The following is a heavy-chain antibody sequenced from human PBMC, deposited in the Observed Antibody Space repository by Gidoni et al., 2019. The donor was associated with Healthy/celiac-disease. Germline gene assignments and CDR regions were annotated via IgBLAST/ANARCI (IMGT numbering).Heavy chain of an antibody. V-gene: IGHV5-51*01. CDR1: GYSFTSYW. CDR2: IYPGDSDT. Sequence: EVQLVQSGAEVKKPGESLKISCKGSGYSFTSYWIGWVRQMPGKGLEWLGAIYPGDSDTSYSPSFQGKVTISADKSISTAYLQWSSLKASDTAMYYCASHSLAVADDWYFDLWGRGTLVTVSS. J-gene: IGHJ2*01. CDR3: ASHSLAVADDWYFDL. D-gene: IGHD6-19*01.